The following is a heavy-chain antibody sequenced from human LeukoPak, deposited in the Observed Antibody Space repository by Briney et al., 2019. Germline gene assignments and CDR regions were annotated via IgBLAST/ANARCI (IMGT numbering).Heavy chain of an antibody. CDR3: ARETYYDSSGYYLRHDAFDI. J-gene: IGHJ3*02. CDR1: GFTFSSYS. Sequence: GGSLRLSCAASGFTFSSYSMNWVRQAPGKGLEWVSSISSSSSYIYYADSVKGRFTISRDNAKNSLYLQMNSLRAEDTAVYYCARETYYDSSGYYLRHDAFDIWGQGTMVTVPS. D-gene: IGHD3-22*01. CDR2: ISSSSSYI. V-gene: IGHV3-21*01.